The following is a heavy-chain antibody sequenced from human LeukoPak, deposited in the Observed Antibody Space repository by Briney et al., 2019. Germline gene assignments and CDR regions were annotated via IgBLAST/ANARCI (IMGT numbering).Heavy chain of an antibody. D-gene: IGHD5-18*01. CDR1: GGTFSSYT. Sequence: ASVKVSCKASGGTFSSYTISRVRQAPGQGLEWMGRIIPILGIANYAQKFQDRVTITADKSTSTAYMELSSLRSEDTAVYYCARNPSGTAMVTSWGQGTLVTVSS. V-gene: IGHV1-69*02. CDR2: IIPILGIA. J-gene: IGHJ5*02. CDR3: ARNPSGTAMVTS.